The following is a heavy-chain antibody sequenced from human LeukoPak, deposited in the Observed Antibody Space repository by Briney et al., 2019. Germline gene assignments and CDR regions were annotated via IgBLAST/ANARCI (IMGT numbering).Heavy chain of an antibody. CDR3: ARDPLGVVVPAAIRGPDY. CDR2: INPNRGGR. J-gene: IGHJ4*02. CDR1: GYTFTGYY. D-gene: IGHD2-2*02. V-gene: IGHV1-2*02. Sequence: ASVKVSCKASGYTFTGYYMHWVRQAPGQGLDWMGWINPNRGGRYNAQKYQGRVTMTMDTSISTAYMELSRLRSDDTAVYYCARDPLGVVVPAAIRGPDYWGKGTLVTVSS.